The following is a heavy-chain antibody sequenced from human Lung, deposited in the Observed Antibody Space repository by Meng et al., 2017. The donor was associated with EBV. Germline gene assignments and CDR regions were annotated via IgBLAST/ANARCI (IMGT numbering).Heavy chain of an antibody. V-gene: IGHV7-4-1*02. D-gene: IGHD6-25*01. Sequence: QMQLGQAGSELKKPGASVRISCKASGYTFTTYGMNWVRQAPGQGLEWMGWINTNTGKPTYAQGLTGRFVFSLDTSVSTAYLQISSLKAEDTAVYYCARDSEAADYWGQGTLVTVSS. CDR3: ARDSEAADY. CDR1: GYTFTTYG. CDR2: INTNTGKP. J-gene: IGHJ4*02.